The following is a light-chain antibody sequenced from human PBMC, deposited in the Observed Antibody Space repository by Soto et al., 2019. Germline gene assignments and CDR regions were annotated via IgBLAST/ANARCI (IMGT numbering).Light chain of an antibody. J-gene: IGKJ1*01. CDR3: NQYGSSLPWT. Sequence: EIVLTQSPGTLSLSPGERATLSCRASQSVSSSYLDWYQHKPGQAPRLLIYGASSRATGIPDRFSGSGSGPDFTLTISRLEPEDFAVYYCNQYGSSLPWTFGQGTKVEIK. CDR2: GAS. V-gene: IGKV3-20*01. CDR1: QSVSSSY.